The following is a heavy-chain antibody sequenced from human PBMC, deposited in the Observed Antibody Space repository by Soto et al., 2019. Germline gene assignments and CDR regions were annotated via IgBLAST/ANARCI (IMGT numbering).Heavy chain of an antibody. CDR3: AREARHVVDSDFRAAYFTYFDQ. D-gene: IGHD3-3*01. CDR2: INPNSGAT. CDR1: GYTFTGHY. Sequence: QEQLVQSGAEVRKPGASVRVSCKASGYTFTGHYIHWVRQAPGQGLEWMGWINPNSGATNYAQKSHDRASMSRDTSISVPYMELTSLRSAATAVYYCAREARHVVDSDFRAAYFTYFDQWGQGTLVTVSS. V-gene: IGHV1-2*02. J-gene: IGHJ4*02.